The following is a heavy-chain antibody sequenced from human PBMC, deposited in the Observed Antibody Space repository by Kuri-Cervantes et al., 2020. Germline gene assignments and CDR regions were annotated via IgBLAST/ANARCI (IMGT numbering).Heavy chain of an antibody. D-gene: IGHD3-22*01. CDR1: GESFSGYY. Sequence: GSLRLSCAVYGESFSGYYWSWIRQPPGKGLEWIGEINHSGSTNYNPSLKSRVTISVDKSKNQFSLKLSSVTAADTAVYYCARLFSDSSGYYPNWFDPWGQGTLVTVSS. V-gene: IGHV4-34*01. CDR3: ARLFSDSSGYYPNWFDP. CDR2: INHSGST. J-gene: IGHJ5*02.